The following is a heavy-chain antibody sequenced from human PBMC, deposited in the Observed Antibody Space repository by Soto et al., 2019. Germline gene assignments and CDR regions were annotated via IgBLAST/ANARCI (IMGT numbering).Heavy chain of an antibody. V-gene: IGHV3-23*01. CDR2: ISGSGFKK. D-gene: IGHD1-26*01. J-gene: IGHJ5*02. CDR3: AKNQGVELVPLATVDWFDP. CDR1: GFIFENFG. Sequence: GGSLRLSCAASGFIFENFGMSWVRQAPGKGLEWISSISGSGFKKYYADSVKGRFTISRDNSKSTVYLELNNLSAEDTAVYHCAKNQGVELVPLATVDWFDPWGQGSLVTVSS.